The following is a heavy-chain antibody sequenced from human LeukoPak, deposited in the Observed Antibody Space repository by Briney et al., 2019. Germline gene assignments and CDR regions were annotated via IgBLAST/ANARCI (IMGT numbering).Heavy chain of an antibody. CDR2: ISYDGSNK. D-gene: IGHD6-13*01. J-gene: IGHJ4*02. CDR1: GFTFSSYA. CDR3: ARDGSSWSRWGYFDY. V-gene: IGHV3-30-3*01. Sequence: GGSLRLPCAASGFTFSSYAMHWVRQAPGKGLEWVAVISYDGSNKYYADSVKGRFTISRDNSKNTLYLQMNSLRAEDTAVYYCARDGSSWSRWGYFDYWGQGTLVTVSS.